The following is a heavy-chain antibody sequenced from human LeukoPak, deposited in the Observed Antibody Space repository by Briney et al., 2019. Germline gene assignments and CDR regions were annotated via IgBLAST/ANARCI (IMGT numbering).Heavy chain of an antibody. Sequence: ASVKVSCKASGYSYTTYGISWVRQAPGQGLEYMGWISVHNGNTNYAQKFEGRVSMTTDTSTNTTYMELRSLRSDDTAVYYCARNPRRLECTNGVCFFDYWGQGTLGTVSS. J-gene: IGHJ4*02. V-gene: IGHV1-18*01. CDR1: GYSYTTYG. CDR3: ARNPRRLECTNGVCFFDY. CDR2: ISVHNGNT. D-gene: IGHD2-8*01.